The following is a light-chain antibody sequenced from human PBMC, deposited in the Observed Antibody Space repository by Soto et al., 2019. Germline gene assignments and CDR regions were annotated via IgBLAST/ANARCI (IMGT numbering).Light chain of an antibody. J-gene: IGLJ2*01. CDR2: EGS. CDR1: SSDVGSYNL. CDR3: CSYAGSSTDVV. V-gene: IGLV2-23*01. Sequence: HSVLTQPASVSGSPGQSITISCTGTSSDVGSYNLVSWYQQHPGKAPKLMIYEGSKRPSGVSNRFSGSKSGNTASLTISGLQAEDEADYYCCSYAGSSTDVVFGGGTKLTVL.